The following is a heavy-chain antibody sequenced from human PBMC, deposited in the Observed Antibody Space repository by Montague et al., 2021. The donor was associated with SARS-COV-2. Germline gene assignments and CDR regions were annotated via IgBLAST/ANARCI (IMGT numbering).Heavy chain of an antibody. CDR3: ARVPSSSWYFEY. D-gene: IGHD6-13*01. CDR1: GFTFSSYS. J-gene: IGHJ4*02. V-gene: IGHV3-21*01. Sequence: SLRLSCAASGFTFSSYSMNWVRQAPGKGLEWVSSISSSSSYIYYADSVKGRFTISRDNAKNSLYLQMNSLRAEDTAVYYCARVPSSSWYFEYWGQGTLVTVSS. CDR2: ISSSSSYI.